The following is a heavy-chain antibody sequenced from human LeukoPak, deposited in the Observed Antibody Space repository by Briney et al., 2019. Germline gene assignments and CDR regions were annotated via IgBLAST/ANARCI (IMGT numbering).Heavy chain of an antibody. D-gene: IGHD1-26*01. Sequence: NPSETLSLTCTVSGGSVSRGGYYWNWIRQHPGKGLEWIGFTSYSEGTYYNPSLMSRITISVDRSQNQFSLKMRDVTAADTAVHFCATADWESFYFDSWGQGALVAVSS. CDR3: ATADWESFYFDS. V-gene: IGHV4-31*03. CDR1: GGSVSRGGYY. J-gene: IGHJ4*02. CDR2: TSYSEGT.